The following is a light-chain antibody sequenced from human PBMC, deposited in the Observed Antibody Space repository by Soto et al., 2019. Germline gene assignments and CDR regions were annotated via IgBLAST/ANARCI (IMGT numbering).Light chain of an antibody. Sequence: EVVCTHSPGTLSLSPGERATLSCRASQSVSSSYLAWYQQKPGQAPRLLIYGASSRATGIPDRFSGSGSGTDFTLTISRLEPEDFAVYYCQQYGRTFGQGTKVDIK. V-gene: IGKV3-20*01. J-gene: IGKJ1*01. CDR2: GAS. CDR1: QSVSSSY. CDR3: QQYGRT.